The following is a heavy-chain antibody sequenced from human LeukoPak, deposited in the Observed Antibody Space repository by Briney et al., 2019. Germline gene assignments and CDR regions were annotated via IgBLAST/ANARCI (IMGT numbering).Heavy chain of an antibody. V-gene: IGHV3-48*04. CDR2: ISSSSSTI. J-gene: IGHJ4*02. CDR1: GFTFSSYS. D-gene: IGHD3-22*01. Sequence: GGSLRLSCAASGFTFSSYSMNWVRQAPGKGLERVSYISSSSSTIYYADSVKGRFTISRDNAKNSLYLQMNSLRAEDTAVYYCARDRGYYDSSGYYKFDYWGQGTLVTVSS. CDR3: ARDRGYYDSSGYYKFDY.